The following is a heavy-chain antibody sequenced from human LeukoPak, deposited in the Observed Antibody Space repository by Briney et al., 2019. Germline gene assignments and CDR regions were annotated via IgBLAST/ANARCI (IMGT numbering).Heavy chain of an antibody. Sequence: PGRSLRLSCAASGFTFSSYAMHWVRQAPGKGLEWVAVISYDGSKKYYADSVKGRFTISRDNSKNTLYLQMNSLRAEDTAVYYCARGLRQVDYYYYGMDVWGQGTTVTVSS. CDR1: GFTFSSYA. CDR3: ARGLRQVDYYYYGMDV. V-gene: IGHV3-30-3*01. J-gene: IGHJ6*02. CDR2: ISYDGSKK.